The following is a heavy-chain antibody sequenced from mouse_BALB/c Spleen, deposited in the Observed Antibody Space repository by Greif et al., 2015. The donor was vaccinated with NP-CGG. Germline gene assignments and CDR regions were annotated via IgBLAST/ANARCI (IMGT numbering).Heavy chain of an antibody. CDR2: ISDGGSYT. J-gene: IGHJ3*01. CDR3: AREAPGSGFAY. Sequence: EVMLVESGGGLVKPGGSLKLSCAASGFTFSDYYMYWVRQTPEKRLEWVATISDGGSYTYYPDSVKGRFTISRDNAKNNLYLQMSSLKSEDTAMYYCAREAPGSGFAYWGQGTLVTVSA. CDR1: GFTFSDYY. V-gene: IGHV5-4*02. D-gene: IGHD4-1*01.